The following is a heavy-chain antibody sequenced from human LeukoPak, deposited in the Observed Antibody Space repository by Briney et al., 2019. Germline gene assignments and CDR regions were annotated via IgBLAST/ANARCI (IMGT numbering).Heavy chain of an antibody. CDR3: ARVSTYPPSLYGMDV. D-gene: IGHD3-16*01. CDR1: GYTFTGYY. J-gene: IGHJ6*02. Sequence: GASVKVSCKASGYTFTGYYMHWVRQAPGQGLEWMGRIIPILGIANYAQKFQGRVTITADKSTSTAYMELSSLRSEDTAVYYCARVSTYPPSLYGMDVWGQGTTVTVSS. CDR2: IIPILGIA. V-gene: IGHV1-69*04.